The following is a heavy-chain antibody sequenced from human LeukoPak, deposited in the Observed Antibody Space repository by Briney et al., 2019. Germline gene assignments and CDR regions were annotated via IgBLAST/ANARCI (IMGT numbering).Heavy chain of an antibody. J-gene: IGHJ4*02. V-gene: IGHV3-23*01. CDR3: TKDRRQWVVPYFDS. CDR2: ISSGGST. D-gene: IGHD6-19*01. Sequence: GGSLRLSLAASGFTFSTYAMSWVRPTPGKGMDWVSGISSGGSTQYTDSVKGRFTVSRDNSKNTLHLQMDSLRAEDTAIYYCTKDRRQWVVPYFDSWGQGTVVTVSS. CDR1: GFTFSTYA.